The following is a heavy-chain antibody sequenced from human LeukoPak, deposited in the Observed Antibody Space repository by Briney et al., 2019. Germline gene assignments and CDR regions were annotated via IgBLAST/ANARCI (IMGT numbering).Heavy chain of an antibody. CDR3: AKEEDLTFYYYYGMDV. J-gene: IGHJ6*02. CDR1: GFTVSSNY. Sequence: GGSLRLSCAASGFTVSSNYMSWVSRAPGKGLEWVSAISGSGGSTYYADSVKGRFTISRDNSKNTLYLQMNSLRAEDTAVYYCAKEEDLTFYYYYGMDVWGQGTTVTVSS. V-gene: IGHV3-23*01. CDR2: ISGSGGST.